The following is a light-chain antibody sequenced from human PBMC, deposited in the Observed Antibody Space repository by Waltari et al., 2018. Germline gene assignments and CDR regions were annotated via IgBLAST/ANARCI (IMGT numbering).Light chain of an antibody. CDR3: QMYVRLPVT. Sequence: EHVLTQSPGTLSLSPGEGATLSCRASQSVGRSLVWYQQRPGRAPRLLIYGASSRATGIPDRFTGSGSGTDFSLTISRLGPEDFAVYYCQMYVRLPVTFGQGTKVEI. V-gene: IGKV3-20*01. CDR2: GAS. J-gene: IGKJ1*01. CDR1: QSVGRS.